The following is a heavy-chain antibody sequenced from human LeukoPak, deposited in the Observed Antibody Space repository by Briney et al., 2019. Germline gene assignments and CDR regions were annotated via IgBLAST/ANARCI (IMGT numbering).Heavy chain of an antibody. CDR2: IYPDDSDT. CDR1: GYSFTTYW. J-gene: IGHJ3*02. V-gene: IGHV5-51*01. CDR3: ARRFNANHYAFDI. Sequence: GESLKISCKGSGYSFTTYWIGWVRQMPGKGLEWMGIIYPDDSDTRYSPSFQGQVTISADKSITTAYLQWSSLRASDSAIYDCARRFNANHYAFDIWAQGTMVTVSS. D-gene: IGHD2/OR15-2a*01.